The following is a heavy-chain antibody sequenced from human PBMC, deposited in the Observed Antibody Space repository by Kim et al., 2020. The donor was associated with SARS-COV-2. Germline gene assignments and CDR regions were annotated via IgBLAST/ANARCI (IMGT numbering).Heavy chain of an antibody. Sequence: GGSLRLSCAASGFSFSDSSVHWVRQASGRGLEWVGRIRSKANNNETEYAVSVRGRFTMARDKSKNTAYLQMDSLKTQDTALYYCARSPPYDEADWDAFDIWGRGTMVTVSS. D-gene: IGHD3-16*01. V-gene: IGHV3-73*01. J-gene: IGHJ3*02. CDR2: IRSKANNNET. CDR3: ARSPPYDEADWDAFDI. CDR1: GFSFSDSS.